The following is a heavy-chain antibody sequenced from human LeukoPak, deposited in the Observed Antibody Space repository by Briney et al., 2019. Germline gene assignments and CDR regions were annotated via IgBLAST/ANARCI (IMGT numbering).Heavy chain of an antibody. J-gene: IGHJ4*02. Sequence: SETLSLTCAVYGVSFSGYYWSWIRQPPGKGLEWIGEIKHSGSTNYNPSLKSRVTISVDTSKNQFSLKLSSVTAADTAVYYCARGRRITMVRGVTNFDYWGQGTLVTVSS. CDR1: GVSFSGYY. D-gene: IGHD3-10*01. V-gene: IGHV4-34*01. CDR2: IKHSGST. CDR3: ARGRRITMVRGVTNFDY.